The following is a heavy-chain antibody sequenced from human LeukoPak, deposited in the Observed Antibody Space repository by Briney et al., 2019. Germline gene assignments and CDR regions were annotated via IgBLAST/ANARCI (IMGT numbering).Heavy chain of an antibody. CDR1: GYTFTNYY. Sequence: ASVKVSCEASGYTFTNYYMHWVRQAPGQGLEWMGIINPSGGSTTYAQNFQGRVTITSDTSTSTVYMELSSLRSEDTAVYYCARDQMYDFWSVFYFDYWGQGSLVTVSS. CDR3: ARDQMYDFWSVFYFDY. J-gene: IGHJ4*02. V-gene: IGHV1-46*03. CDR2: INPSGGST. D-gene: IGHD3-3*01.